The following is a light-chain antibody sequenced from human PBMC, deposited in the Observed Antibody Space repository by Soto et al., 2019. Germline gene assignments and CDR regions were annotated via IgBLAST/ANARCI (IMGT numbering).Light chain of an antibody. J-gene: IGKJ4*01. CDR3: QQRSNRLT. Sequence: EIVLTQSPATLSLSPGERATLSCRASQSVSSYLAWYQQKPGQAPRLLIYDASNRATGIPARFSGSGSGTAFTLTISSLEPEDFAVYYCQQRSNRLTFGGGTKVEIK. CDR1: QSVSSY. V-gene: IGKV3-11*01. CDR2: DAS.